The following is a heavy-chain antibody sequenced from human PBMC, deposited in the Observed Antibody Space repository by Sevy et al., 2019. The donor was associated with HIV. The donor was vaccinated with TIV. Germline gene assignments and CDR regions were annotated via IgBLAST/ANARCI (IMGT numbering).Heavy chain of an antibody. D-gene: IGHD3-9*01. CDR1: GGSISSSNW. CDR3: ARALNYDILTGYWDAFDI. V-gene: IGHV4-4*02. Sequence: SETLYLTCAVSGGSISSSNWWIWVRQPPGKGLEWIGEIYHSGSTNYNPSLKSRVTISVDKSKNQFSLKLSSVTAADTAVYYCARALNYDILTGYWDAFDIWGQGTMVTVSS. CDR2: IYHSGST. J-gene: IGHJ3*02.